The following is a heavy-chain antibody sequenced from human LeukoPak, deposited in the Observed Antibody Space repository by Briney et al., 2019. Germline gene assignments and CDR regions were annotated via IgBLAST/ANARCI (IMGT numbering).Heavy chain of an antibody. J-gene: IGHJ6*03. D-gene: IGHD2-15*01. CDR3: ASSMVVRHYYYYYMDV. V-gene: IGHV4-61*02. CDR1: GGSISSGSYY. CDR2: IYTSGST. Sequence: PSQTLSLTCTVSGGSISSGSYYWSWIRQPAGKGLAWIGRIYTSGSTNYNPSLKSRVTISVDTSKNQFSLKLSSVTAADTAVYYCASSMVVRHYYYYYMDVWGKGTTVTVSS.